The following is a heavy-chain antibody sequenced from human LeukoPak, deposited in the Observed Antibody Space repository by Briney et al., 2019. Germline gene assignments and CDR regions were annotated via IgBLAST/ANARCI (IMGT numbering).Heavy chain of an antibody. Sequence: ASVKVSCKASGYTFTSYGISWVRQAPGQGLEWMGWISAYNGNTNYAQKLQGRVTMTRDTSTSTVYMELSSLRSEDTAVYYCARNGYLGWFDPWGQGTLVTVSS. J-gene: IGHJ5*02. D-gene: IGHD6-13*01. CDR3: ARNGYLGWFDP. CDR1: GYTFTSYG. V-gene: IGHV1-18*01. CDR2: ISAYNGNT.